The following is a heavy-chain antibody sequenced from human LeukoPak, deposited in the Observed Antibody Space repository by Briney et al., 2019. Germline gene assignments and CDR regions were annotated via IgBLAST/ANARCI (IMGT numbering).Heavy chain of an antibody. Sequence: QPGGSLRLSCAASGFTFSNAWMSWVRQAPGKGLEWVANIKQDGSEKYYVDSVKGRFTISRDNAKNSLYLQMNSLRAEDTAVYYCARERAVAGNLGYFDYWGQGTLVTVSS. CDR2: IKQDGSEK. CDR3: ARERAVAGNLGYFDY. J-gene: IGHJ4*02. V-gene: IGHV3-7*01. CDR1: GFTFSNAW. D-gene: IGHD6-19*01.